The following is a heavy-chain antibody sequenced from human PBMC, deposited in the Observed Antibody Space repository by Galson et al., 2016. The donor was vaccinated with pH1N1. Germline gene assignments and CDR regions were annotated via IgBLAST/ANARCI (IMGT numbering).Heavy chain of an antibody. D-gene: IGHD6-13*01. CDR2: IKQDGSDK. Sequence: SLRLSCAASGFTFSTYWMTWVRQAPGKGLEWVANIKQDGSDKYYVDSVKGRFTISRDNAENSLYLQMNSLRAEDTAVFYCVRAVGVAAAAWGQGTLVTVSS. CDR3: VRAVGVAAAA. V-gene: IGHV3-7*01. J-gene: IGHJ5*02. CDR1: GFTFSTYW.